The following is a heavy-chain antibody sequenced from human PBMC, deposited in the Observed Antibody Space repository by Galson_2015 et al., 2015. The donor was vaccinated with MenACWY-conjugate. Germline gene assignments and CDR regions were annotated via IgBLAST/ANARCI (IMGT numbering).Heavy chain of an antibody. D-gene: IGHD3-10*01. J-gene: IGHJ6*04. V-gene: IGHV3-53*01. Sequence: SLRLSCAASGFTVSSNYMSWVRQAPGKGLEWVSVIYSGGSTYYADSVKGRFTISRDNSKNTLYLQMNSLRAEDTAVYYCARVYYYGSGSYMMDVWGKGTTVTVSS. CDR3: ARVYYYGSGSYMMDV. CDR1: GFTVSSNY. CDR2: IYSGGST.